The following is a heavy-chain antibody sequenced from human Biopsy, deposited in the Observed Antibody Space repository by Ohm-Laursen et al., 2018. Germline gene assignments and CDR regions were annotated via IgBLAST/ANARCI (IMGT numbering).Heavy chain of an antibody. CDR1: GGNLRSYG. V-gene: IGHV1-69*13. Sequence: SVKVSCKASGGNLRSYGISWVRQAPGQGLEWMGGIMPAFGVVNYGQNFEGRVTIDADDSTTTVDLSSLTSEDTAVYYCARGEAARVNDNYRYRLDHWGQGTTIVVSS. CDR2: IMPAFGVV. J-gene: IGHJ6*02. D-gene: IGHD6-6*01. CDR3: ARGEAARVNDNYRYRLDH.